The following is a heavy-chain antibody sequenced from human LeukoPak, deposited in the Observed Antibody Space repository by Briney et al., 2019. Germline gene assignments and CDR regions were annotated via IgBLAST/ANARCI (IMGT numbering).Heavy chain of an antibody. CDR2: ISSSSSNI. CDR1: GFTFSSYS. Sequence: GGSLRLSCAASGFTFSSYSMNWVRQAPGKGLEWVSYISSSSSNIYYADSVKGRFTISRDNAKNSLYLQMNSLRAEDTAVYYCATIRTPSYYYGSGAYDFDYWGQGTLVTVSS. J-gene: IGHJ4*02. V-gene: IGHV3-48*01. D-gene: IGHD3-10*01. CDR3: ATIRTPSYYYGSGAYDFDY.